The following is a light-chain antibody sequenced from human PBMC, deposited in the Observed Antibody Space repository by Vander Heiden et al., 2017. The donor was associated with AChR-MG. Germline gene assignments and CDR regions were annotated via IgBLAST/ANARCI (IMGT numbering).Light chain of an antibody. V-gene: IGLV6-57*03. CDR2: EDN. Sequence: FVLPNPHSVSESPGKTVTISCTRSGGSIASNYVQWYQQRPGSAPTTVIFEDNHRPSGVPDRFSGSIDSSSNSASLIISGLKTEDEADYYCQSYDDTNHGVFGGGTKLTVL. CDR3: QSYDDTNHGV. CDR1: GGSIASNY. J-gene: IGLJ2*01.